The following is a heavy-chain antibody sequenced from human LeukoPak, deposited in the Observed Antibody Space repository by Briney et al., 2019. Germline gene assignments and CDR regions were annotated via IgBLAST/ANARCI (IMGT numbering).Heavy chain of an antibody. D-gene: IGHD6-6*01. J-gene: IGHJ4*02. CDR3: SRERIAARPFDY. Sequence: KTGGSLSLSCAASGFTFSSFSMNWVRQAQGLGLEWVSSINSSSSNIYYADSVKGRFTISRDNAKNSLYLQMNSLRAEDTAVYYCSRERIAARPFDYWGQGTLVTVSS. CDR2: INSSSSNI. CDR1: GFTFSSFS. V-gene: IGHV3-21*01.